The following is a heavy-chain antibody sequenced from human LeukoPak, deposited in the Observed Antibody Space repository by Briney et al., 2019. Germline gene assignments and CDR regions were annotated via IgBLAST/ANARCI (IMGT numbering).Heavy chain of an antibody. D-gene: IGHD1-26*01. V-gene: IGHV1-2*06. Sequence: PRASVKVSCKASGYTFTDNYIHWVRQAPGQGLEWMGRINPNSGGTKYAQNFQGRVTMTRDTSISTAYMELSRLRSDDTAVYYCARDNGLGATVGDYWGQGTLVTVSS. CDR1: GYTFTDNY. CDR2: INPNSGGT. CDR3: ARDNGLGATVGDY. J-gene: IGHJ4*02.